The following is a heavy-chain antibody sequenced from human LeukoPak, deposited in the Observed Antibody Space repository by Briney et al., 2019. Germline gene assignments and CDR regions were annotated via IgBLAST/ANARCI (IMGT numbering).Heavy chain of an antibody. D-gene: IGHD1/OR15-1a*01. J-gene: IGHJ6*03. CDR2: IYYSGST. CDR1: GGSISSSSYY. CDR3: ARQGRPGTYYYYMDV. Sequence: PSETLSLTCTVSGGSISSSSYYWGWIRQPPGKGLEWVGSIYYSGSTYYNPSLKSRVTISVDTSKNQFSLKLSSVTAADTAVYYCARQGRPGTYYYYMDVWGKGTTVTISS. V-gene: IGHV4-39*01.